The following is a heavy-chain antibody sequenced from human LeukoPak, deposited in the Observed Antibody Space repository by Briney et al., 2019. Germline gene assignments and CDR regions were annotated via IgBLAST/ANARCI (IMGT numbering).Heavy chain of an antibody. J-gene: IGHJ6*02. Sequence: GASVKVSCKASGYTFTSYDINWVRQATGQGLEWMGWMNPNSGNTGYAQKFQGRVTMTRNTSISTAYMELSSLRSEDTAVYYCAREDYGSGSSYYGMDVWGQGTTVTVSS. CDR3: AREDYGSGSSYYGMDV. CDR1: GYTFTSYD. CDR2: MNPNSGNT. D-gene: IGHD3-10*01. V-gene: IGHV1-8*01.